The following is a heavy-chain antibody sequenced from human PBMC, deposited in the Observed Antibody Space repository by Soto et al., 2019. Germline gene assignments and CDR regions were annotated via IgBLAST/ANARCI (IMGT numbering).Heavy chain of an antibody. CDR2: ISGYNGNT. CDR1: GYTFTHYG. J-gene: IGHJ6*02. V-gene: IGHV1-18*01. CDR3: AATGGNYFGLDV. Sequence: GASVKVSCKASGYTFTHYGINWVRQAPGQGLEWMGWISGYNGNTKYAQKFQDRVTMTADTSTRTAFMEVRSLTSDDTGVYFCAATGGNYFGLDVWGQGTTVTVSS. D-gene: IGHD2-8*02.